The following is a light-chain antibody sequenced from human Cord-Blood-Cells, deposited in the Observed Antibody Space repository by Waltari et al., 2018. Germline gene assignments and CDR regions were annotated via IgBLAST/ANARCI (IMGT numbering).Light chain of an antibody. CDR1: SSDVGGYNY. CDR3: SSYTSSSTSGV. CDR2: DVS. J-gene: IGLJ3*02. Sequence: QSALTQPASVSGSPGQSITISCTGTSSDVGGYNYVSWYQQHPGKAPKLMIYDVSNRPSGVSSRFSGSKSGKTASLTISGLQAEDEADYYCSSYTSSSTSGVFGGGTKLTVL. V-gene: IGLV2-14*03.